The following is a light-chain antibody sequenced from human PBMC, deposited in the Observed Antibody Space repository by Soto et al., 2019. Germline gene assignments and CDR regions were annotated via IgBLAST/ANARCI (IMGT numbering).Light chain of an antibody. CDR3: QQYNNWPPD. J-gene: IGKJ4*01. CDR1: QSVSSN. Sequence: EIVMTQSPATLSVSPGERATLSCRASQSVSSNLAWYQQKPGQAPRLLIYGASTRATGIPARFSGSGSGTEFTLTISSLQSEDFAVYYCQQYNNWPPDFGGETKVEIK. CDR2: GAS. V-gene: IGKV3-15*01.